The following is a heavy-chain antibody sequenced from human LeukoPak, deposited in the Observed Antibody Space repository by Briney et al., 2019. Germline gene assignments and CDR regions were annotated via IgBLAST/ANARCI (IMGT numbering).Heavy chain of an antibody. CDR2: INPNSGGT. CDR1: GYTFTGYY. CDR3: SRPFRKYCDFVSGYRPRYNWFDP. D-gene: IGHD3/OR15-3a*01. V-gene: IGHV1-2*02. Sequence: ASVKVSCKASGYTFTGYYMHWVRQAPGQGLEWMGWINPNSGGTNYAQKFQGRVTMTRDTSTSTAYMELSRLRSDYTAVYYCSRPFRKYCDFVSGYRPRYNWFDPWGQGTLVTVSS. J-gene: IGHJ5*02.